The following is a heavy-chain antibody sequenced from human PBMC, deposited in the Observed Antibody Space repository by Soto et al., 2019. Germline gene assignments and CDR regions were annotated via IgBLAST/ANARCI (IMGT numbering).Heavy chain of an antibody. CDR2: ISYDGSNK. V-gene: IGHV3-30-3*01. CDR1: GFTFSSYA. CDR3: ARESRRYCSGGSCPDFDL. J-gene: IGHJ2*01. Sequence: PGGSLRLSCAASGFTFSSYAMHWVRQAPGKGLEWVAVISYDGSNKYYADSVKGRFTISRDNSKNTLYLQMNSLRAEDTAVYYCARESRRYCSGGSCPDFDLWGRGTLVTVSS. D-gene: IGHD2-15*01.